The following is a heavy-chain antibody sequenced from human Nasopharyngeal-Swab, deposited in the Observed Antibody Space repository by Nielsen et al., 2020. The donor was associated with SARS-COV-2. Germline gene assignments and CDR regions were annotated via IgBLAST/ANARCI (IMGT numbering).Heavy chain of an antibody. CDR3: ARGCVLTGPSCYYYGMDV. CDR1: GFTFSTYS. CDR2: ISSSSSYI. V-gene: IGHV3-21*01. Sequence: GESLKISCAASGFTFSTYSMNWVRQAPGKGLEWVSSISSSSSYIYYADSLKGRFTISRDNAKNSLYLQMNSLRAEDTVVYYCARGCVLTGPSCYYYGMDVWGQGITVTVSS. J-gene: IGHJ6*02. D-gene: IGHD3-9*01.